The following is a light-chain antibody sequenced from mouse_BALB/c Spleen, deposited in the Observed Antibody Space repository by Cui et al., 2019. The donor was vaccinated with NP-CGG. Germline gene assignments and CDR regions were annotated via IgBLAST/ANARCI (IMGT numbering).Light chain of an antibody. Sequence: QAVVTQESALTTSPGETVTFTCRSTTGAVTTSNYANWVQEKSEHLFTGLIGGTNNRAPGVPARFSGSLIGDKAALTITGAQTENEAIYFCALWYSNHWVFGGGTKLTVL. CDR3: ALWYSNHWV. CDR2: GTN. V-gene: IGLV1*01. J-gene: IGLJ1*01. CDR1: TGAVTTSNY.